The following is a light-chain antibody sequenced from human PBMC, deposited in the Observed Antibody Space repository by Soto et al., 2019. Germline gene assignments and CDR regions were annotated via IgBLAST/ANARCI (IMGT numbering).Light chain of an antibody. CDR3: QQYNNWWT. J-gene: IGKJ1*01. CDR1: QSVSSN. V-gene: IGKV3-15*01. CDR2: GAS. Sequence: EIVMTQSPATLSVSPGERATLSCRASQSVSSNLSCYQQKPGQAPSLLIYGASTRATGIPARFSGSGSGKEFTITISSLQSEDFAVYYCQQYNNWWTFGQGTKVDIK.